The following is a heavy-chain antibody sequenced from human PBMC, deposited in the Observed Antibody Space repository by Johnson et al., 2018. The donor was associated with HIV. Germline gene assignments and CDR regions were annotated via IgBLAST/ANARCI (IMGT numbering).Heavy chain of an antibody. CDR3: AREVHIVVVSSFRWAFDI. D-gene: IGHD2-21*01. CDR1: GFTFSSYA. J-gene: IGHJ3*02. Sequence: QVQLVESGGGVVQPGRSLRLSCAASGFTFSSYAMHWVRQPPGKGLEWVAVISYGGNKQYYVDSVEGRFTISRDNSKDTLYLQMNNLTTEDTAMYYCAREVHIVVVSSFRWAFDIWGQGTLVTVSS. V-gene: IGHV3-30-3*01. CDR2: ISYGGNKQ.